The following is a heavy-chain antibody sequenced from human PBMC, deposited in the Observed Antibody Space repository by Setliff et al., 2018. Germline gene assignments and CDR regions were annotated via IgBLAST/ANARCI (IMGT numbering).Heavy chain of an antibody. CDR2: LQTYSGHT. CDR1: GDSIPKNA. Sequence: ASVKVSCKASGDSIPKNAISWVRQAPGQGLEWMGWLQTYSGHTNYAQKFRGRATMTTDTSTRTAYLELRALTSDDTAVYYCVRSSAPQVVLAADFDFWGQGTPVTVSS. CDR3: VRSSAPQVVLAADFDF. D-gene: IGHD6-19*01. V-gene: IGHV1-18*01. J-gene: IGHJ4*02.